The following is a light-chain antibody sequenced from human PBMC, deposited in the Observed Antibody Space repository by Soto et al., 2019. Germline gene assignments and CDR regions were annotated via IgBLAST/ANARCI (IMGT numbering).Light chain of an antibody. CDR2: GNS. CDR1: SSNIGAGYD. Sequence: QAGRTQPPSVSGAPGQRVTISCTGSSSNIGAGYDVHWYQQLPGTAPKLLIYGNSNRPSGVPDRFSGSKSGTSASLAITGLQAEDEADYYCQSYDSSLSGYVFGTGTKVTVL. CDR3: QSYDSSLSGYV. V-gene: IGLV1-40*01. J-gene: IGLJ1*01.